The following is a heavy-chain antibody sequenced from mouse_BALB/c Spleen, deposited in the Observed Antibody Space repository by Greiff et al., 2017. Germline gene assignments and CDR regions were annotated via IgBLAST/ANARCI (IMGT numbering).Heavy chain of an antibody. Sequence: VKLVESAAELARPGASVKMSCKASGYTFTSYTMHWVKQRPGQGLEWIGYINPSSGYTEYNQKFKDKTTLTADKSSSTAYMQLSSLTSEDSAVYYCARDGYGAYWGQGTLVTVSA. V-gene: IGHV1-4*02. J-gene: IGHJ3*01. CDR1: GYTFTSYT. CDR2: INPSSGYT. CDR3: ARDGYGAY. D-gene: IGHD2-2*01.